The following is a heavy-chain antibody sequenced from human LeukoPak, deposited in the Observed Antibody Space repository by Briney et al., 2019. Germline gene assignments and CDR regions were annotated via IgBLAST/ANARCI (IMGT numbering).Heavy chain of an antibody. CDR2: ISSSGSTI. J-gene: IGHJ6*04. Sequence: PGGSLRLSCAASGFTFSTYDIHWVRQAPGQGLEWFSYISSSGSTIYYADSVKGRFTNSRDNAKNSLYLQMNSLRAEDTAVYYCAELGITMIGGVWGKGTTVTISS. CDR1: GFTFSTYD. D-gene: IGHD3-10*02. CDR3: AELGITMIGGV. V-gene: IGHV3-48*03.